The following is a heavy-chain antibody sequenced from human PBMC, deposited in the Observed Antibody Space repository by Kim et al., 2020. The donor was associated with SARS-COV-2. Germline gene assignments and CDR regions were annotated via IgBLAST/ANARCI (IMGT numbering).Heavy chain of an antibody. V-gene: IGHV6-1*01. J-gene: IGHJ4*02. CDR2: TYYRSKWYN. D-gene: IGHD6-13*01. CDR1: GDSVSSNSAA. Sequence: SQTLSLTCAISGDSVSSNSAAWNWIRQSTSRGLEWLGRTYYRSKWYNDYAVSVKSRITINPDTSKNQFSLQLKSVTPEDTAVYYCARAGAAAGPGNFDYWDRETLVTVSS. CDR3: ARAGAAAGPGNFDY.